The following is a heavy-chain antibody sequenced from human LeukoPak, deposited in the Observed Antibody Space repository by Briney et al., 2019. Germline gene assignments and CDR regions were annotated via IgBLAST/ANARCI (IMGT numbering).Heavy chain of an antibody. V-gene: IGHV4-59*01. CDR3: ARSGKIAVSPWYMDL. D-gene: IGHD5/OR15-5a*01. J-gene: IGHJ2*01. CDR2: IYYSGST. CDR1: DSPSVGTT. Sequence: NPSETLSLPGPALDSPSVGTTCTGSRQPPGKGLEWIGYIYYSGSTNYTPSLKSRVTISVDTSKNHFSLNLRSVTAADTAEYYYARSGKIAVSPWYMDLWGRGTLVTVSS.